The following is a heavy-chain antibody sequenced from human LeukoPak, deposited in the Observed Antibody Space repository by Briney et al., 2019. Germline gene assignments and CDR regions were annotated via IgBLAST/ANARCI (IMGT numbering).Heavy chain of an antibody. CDR3: ARDLYYYGSGSYTDY. Sequence: PGGSLRLSCAASGFTFSTYNMNWVRQAPGKGLEWVSYISSSSSTIYYADSVKGRFTISRDNAKNSLYLQMNSLRDEDTAVYYCARDLYYYGSGSYTDYWGQGTLVTVSS. J-gene: IGHJ4*02. CDR1: GFTFSTYN. V-gene: IGHV3-48*02. D-gene: IGHD3-10*01. CDR2: ISSSSSTI.